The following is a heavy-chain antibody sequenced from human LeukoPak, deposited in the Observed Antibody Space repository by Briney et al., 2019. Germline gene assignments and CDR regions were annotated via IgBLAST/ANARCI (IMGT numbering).Heavy chain of an antibody. CDR3: ARDLIAVAGIHRFDP. Sequence: PGGSLRLSCAASRFTFSSCSLNWVRRAPGKGLEWVSSISSSSSYIYYADSVKDRFTISRDNAKNSLYLQMNSLRAEDTAVYYCARDLIAVAGIHRFDPWGQGTLVTVPS. CDR1: RFTFSSCS. CDR2: ISSSSSYI. V-gene: IGHV3-21*01. D-gene: IGHD6-19*01. J-gene: IGHJ5*02.